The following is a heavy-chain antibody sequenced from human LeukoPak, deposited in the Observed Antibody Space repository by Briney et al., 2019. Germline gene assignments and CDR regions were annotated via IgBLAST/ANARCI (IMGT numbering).Heavy chain of an antibody. CDR2: IKSDGTIT. Sequence: GGSLRLSCAASGFTFSSHWMHWVRQAPGKGLVWVSRIKSDGTITSYADSVKGRFTISRDNAKNTLYLQMNSLRAEDTAVYYCARDDRSVFDYWGQGTLVTVSS. CDR3: ARDDRSVFDY. J-gene: IGHJ4*02. V-gene: IGHV3-74*01. CDR1: GFTFSSHW. D-gene: IGHD3-22*01.